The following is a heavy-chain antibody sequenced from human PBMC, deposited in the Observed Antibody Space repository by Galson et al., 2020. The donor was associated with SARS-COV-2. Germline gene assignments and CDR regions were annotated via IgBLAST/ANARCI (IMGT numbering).Heavy chain of an antibody. J-gene: IGHJ4*02. V-gene: IGHV4-39*01. CDR2: GSSSGST. Sequence: SETLSLTCTVSGGSISTRSYYWGWIRQPPGKGLEWIGSGSSSGSTAYTPSLNSRVTISVDTSKNQFSLSLSSVTAADTAVYFCARRGEMVAGAYGGQGILVAVSS. D-gene: IGHD2-8*01. CDR1: GGSISTRSYY. CDR3: ARRGEMVAGAY.